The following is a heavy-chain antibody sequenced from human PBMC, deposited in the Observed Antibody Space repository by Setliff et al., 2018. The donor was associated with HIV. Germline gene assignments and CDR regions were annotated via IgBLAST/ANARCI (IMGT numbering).Heavy chain of an antibody. D-gene: IGHD1-26*01. CDR2: IHSSGNT. Sequence: KPSETLSLTCTVSNGSISGYYWSWIRQPAGKGLEWIGRIHSSGNTNYNPSLKSRITMSVDTSKNQFSLKLSSVSAADTAVYYCARDPSGSYHPLGYWGQGTLVT. J-gene: IGHJ4*02. CDR1: NGSISGYY. V-gene: IGHV4-4*07. CDR3: ARDPSGSYHPLGY.